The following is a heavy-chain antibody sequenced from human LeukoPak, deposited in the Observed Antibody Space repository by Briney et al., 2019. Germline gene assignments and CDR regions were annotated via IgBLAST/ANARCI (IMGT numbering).Heavy chain of an antibody. CDR2: ISYDGSNK. CDR3: ARETGSAVGSTDFDY. J-gene: IGHJ4*02. CDR1: GFTFNSYA. Sequence: PGRSLRLSCAASGFTFNSYAMHWVRQAPGKGLEWVAVISYDGSNKYHADSVKGRFTVSRDNSKNTLYLQMNSLRAEDTAVYYCARETGSAVGSTDFDYWGQGTLVTVSS. V-gene: IGHV3-30-3*01. D-gene: IGHD4-17*01.